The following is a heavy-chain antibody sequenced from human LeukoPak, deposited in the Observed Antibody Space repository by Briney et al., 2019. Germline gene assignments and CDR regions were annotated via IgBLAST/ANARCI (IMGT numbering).Heavy chain of an antibody. Sequence: GGSLRLSCAASGFSFSDFYMNWVRQAPGKGLEWVSSISSSSYIYYADSVKGRFTISRDNAKNSLYLQMNSLRAEDTAVYYCAELGITMIGGVWGKGTTVTISS. D-gene: IGHD3-10*02. V-gene: IGHV3-69-1*02. CDR1: GFSFSDFY. J-gene: IGHJ6*04. CDR2: ISSSSYI. CDR3: AELGITMIGGV.